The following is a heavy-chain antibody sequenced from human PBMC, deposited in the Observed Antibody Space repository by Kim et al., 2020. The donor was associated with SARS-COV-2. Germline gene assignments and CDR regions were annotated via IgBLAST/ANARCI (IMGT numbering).Heavy chain of an antibody. CDR1: GFTFSSYA. CDR3: ARDPSSSWSRADY. Sequence: GGSLRLSCAASGFTFSSYAIHWVRQAPGKGLEWVAVISYDGNNKYYADSVKGRFTISRDNSKNTLYLQMNSLRVEDTAVYYCARDPSSSWSRADYWGQGTRVTVSS. V-gene: IGHV3-30*04. J-gene: IGHJ4*02. D-gene: IGHD6-13*01. CDR2: ISYDGNNK.